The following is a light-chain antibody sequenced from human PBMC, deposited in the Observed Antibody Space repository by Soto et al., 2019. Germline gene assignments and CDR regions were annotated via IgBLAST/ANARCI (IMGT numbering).Light chain of an antibody. V-gene: IGLV2-14*01. CDR3: SSFTSTTSLYV. Sequence: QSVLAQPASVSGSPGQSITISCTGTGSDIAGYNYVSWFQQHPGKAPKLMMYQVTIRPSGVSNRFSGAKSGNTASLTISGLQAEDEAEYYCSSFTSTTSLYVSGTGTKV. CDR1: GSDIAGYNY. J-gene: IGLJ1*01. CDR2: QVT.